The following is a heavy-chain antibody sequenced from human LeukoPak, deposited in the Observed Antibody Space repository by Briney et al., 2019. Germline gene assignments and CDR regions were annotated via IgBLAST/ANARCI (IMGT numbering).Heavy chain of an antibody. CDR2: ISYDGSNK. Sequence: PRRSLRLSCAASGFTFTSYGMHWVRQAPGKGLEWMAVISYDGSNKYYADSVKGRFTISRDNSKNTLYLQMTSLRAEDTAVYYCAKDLDIVVVPAAISLDYWGQGTLVTVSS. CDR1: GFTFTSYG. D-gene: IGHD2-2*03. V-gene: IGHV3-30*18. J-gene: IGHJ4*02. CDR3: AKDLDIVVVPAAISLDY.